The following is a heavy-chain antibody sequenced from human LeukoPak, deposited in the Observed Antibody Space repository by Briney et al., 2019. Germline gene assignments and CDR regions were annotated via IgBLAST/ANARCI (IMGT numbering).Heavy chain of an antibody. V-gene: IGHV3-33*01. CDR3: ARERVPSRYFDY. CDR1: GFTFSTYG. Sequence: PGGSLRLSCAASGFTFSTYGMHWVRQAPGKGLEWVAVIWYDGSNKYYADSVKGRFTISRDNSKNTLYLQMNSLRAEDTAVYYCARERVPSRYFDYWGQGTLVTVSS. CDR2: IWYDGSNK. J-gene: IGHJ4*02.